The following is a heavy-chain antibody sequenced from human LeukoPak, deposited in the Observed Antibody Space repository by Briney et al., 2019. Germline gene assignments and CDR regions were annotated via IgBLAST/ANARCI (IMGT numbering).Heavy chain of an antibody. CDR1: GYTLTELS. D-gene: IGHD1-26*01. Sequence: GASVKVPCKVSGYTLTELSMHWVRQAPGKGLEWMGGFDPEDGETIYAQKFQGRVTMTEDTSTDTAYMELSSLRSEDTAVYYCAKDMSGSYFSGFDPWGQGTLVTVSS. V-gene: IGHV1-24*01. J-gene: IGHJ5*02. CDR2: FDPEDGET. CDR3: AKDMSGSYFSGFDP.